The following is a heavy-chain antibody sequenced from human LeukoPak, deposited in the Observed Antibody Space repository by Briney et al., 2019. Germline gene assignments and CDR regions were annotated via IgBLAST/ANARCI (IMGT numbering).Heavy chain of an antibody. CDR1: GGSIDSYY. J-gene: IGHJ4*02. V-gene: IGHV4-59*01. Sequence: SETLSLTCTVSGGSIDSYYWSWIRQPPGKGLEWIGYIYYTGSTEYHPSLKSRVTISLDTSKNQFSLKLTSVTATDTAVYYCARVYQSAEYYFDYWGQGNLVSVSS. CDR3: ARVYQSAEYYFDY. CDR2: IYYTGST. D-gene: IGHD2-2*01.